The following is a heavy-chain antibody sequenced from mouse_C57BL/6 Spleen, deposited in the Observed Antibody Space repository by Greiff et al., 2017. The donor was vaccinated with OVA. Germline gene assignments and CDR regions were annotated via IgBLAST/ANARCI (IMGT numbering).Heavy chain of an antibody. CDR2: INPSSGYT. CDR1: GYTFTSYT. V-gene: IGHV1-4*01. J-gene: IGHJ4*01. D-gene: IGHD1-1*01. Sequence: QVQLQQSGAELARPGASVKMSCKASGYTFTSYTMHWVKQRPGQGLEWIGYINPSSGYTKYNQKFKDKATLTADKSSSTAYMQLSSLTSEDSAVYYCARGKFITTVVAPEAMDYWGQETSVTVSS. CDR3: ARGKFITTVVAPEAMDY.